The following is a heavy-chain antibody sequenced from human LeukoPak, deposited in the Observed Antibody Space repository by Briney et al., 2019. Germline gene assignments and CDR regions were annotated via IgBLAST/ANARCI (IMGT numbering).Heavy chain of an antibody. CDR2: IWYDGSNK. Sequence: GGSLRLSCATSGFTFRSHAMHWVRQSPGKGLEWVAQIWYDGSNKYYADSVKGRFSVSRDNSKNTLYLQMNSLRVEDTAVYYCAKDSTYYYGSGSYPDYWGQGTLVTVSS. V-gene: IGHV3-33*06. J-gene: IGHJ4*02. CDR3: AKDSTYYYGSGSYPDY. D-gene: IGHD3-10*01. CDR1: GFTFRSHA.